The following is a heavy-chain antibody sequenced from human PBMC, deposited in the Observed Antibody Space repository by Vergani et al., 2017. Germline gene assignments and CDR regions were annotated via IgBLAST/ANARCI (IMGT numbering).Heavy chain of an antibody. CDR1: GYTFTSYD. J-gene: IGHJ6*03. CDR2: MNPNSGNT. Sequence: QVQLVQSGAEVKKPGASVKVSRKASGYTFTSYDINWVRQATGQGLEWMGWMNPNSGNTGYAQKFQGRVTMTRNTSISTAYMELSSLRSEDTAVYYCARAPSIAARGYYYYYMDVWGKGTTVTVSS. V-gene: IGHV1-8*01. D-gene: IGHD6-6*01. CDR3: ARAPSIAARGYYYYYMDV.